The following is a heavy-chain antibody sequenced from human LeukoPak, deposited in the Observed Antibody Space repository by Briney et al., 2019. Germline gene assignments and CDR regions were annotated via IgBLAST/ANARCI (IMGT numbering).Heavy chain of an antibody. CDR3: ARARGSSSPRVEYFQH. V-gene: IGHV4-38-2*01. Sequence: PSETLPLTCAVSGYSISSGYYWGWIRPPPGKGLEWIGSIYHSGSTYYNPSLKSRVTISVDTSKNQFSLKLSSVTAADTAVYYCARARGSSSPRVEYFQHWGQGTLVTVSS. D-gene: IGHD6-13*01. J-gene: IGHJ1*01. CDR2: IYHSGST. CDR1: GYSISSGYY.